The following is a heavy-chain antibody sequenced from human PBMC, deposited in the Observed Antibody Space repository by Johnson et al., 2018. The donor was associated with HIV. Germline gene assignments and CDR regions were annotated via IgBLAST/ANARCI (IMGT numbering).Heavy chain of an antibody. J-gene: IGHJ3*02. CDR1: GFTFSSFG. CDR3: RVVGDAFDI. D-gene: IGHD2-15*01. Sequence: QVQLVESGGGVVQPGGSLRLSCAASGFTFSSFGMHWVRQAPGKGLEWVAFIRYDGSTKYYVDSVKGRFTISRDNYKNTLYLQMNSLRVEDTAVYYVRVVGDAFDIWGQGTMVTVSS. CDR2: IRYDGSTK. V-gene: IGHV3-30*02.